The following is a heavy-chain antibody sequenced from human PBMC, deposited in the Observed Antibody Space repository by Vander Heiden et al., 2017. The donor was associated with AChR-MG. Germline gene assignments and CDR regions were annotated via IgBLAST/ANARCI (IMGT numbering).Heavy chain of an antibody. CDR3: ARWIVVVPAADYYYGMDV. D-gene: IGHD2-2*01. V-gene: IGHV5-10-1*03. CDR2: IDPSDSYT. Sequence: EVQLVQSGAEVKKPGESLRISCKGSGYSFTSYWISWVRQVPGKGLEWMGRIDPSDSYTNYSPSFQGHVTISADKSISTAYLQWSSLKASDTDMYYCARWIVVVPAADYYYGMDVWGQGTTVTVSS. CDR1: GYSFTSYW. J-gene: IGHJ6*02.